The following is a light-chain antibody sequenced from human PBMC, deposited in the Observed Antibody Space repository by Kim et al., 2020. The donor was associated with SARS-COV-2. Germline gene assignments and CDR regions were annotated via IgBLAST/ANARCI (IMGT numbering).Light chain of an antibody. J-gene: IGKJ4*01. V-gene: IGKV3-20*01. Sequence: EIVLTQSPGTLFLSPGERATLSCRTSQSIGGTYLAWYQHKAGQAPRLLIYGASNRAPDIPDRFTGSGSGTDFTLTISRLEPEDFAVYYCQEYGSSFGGGTKVDIK. CDR3: QEYGSS. CDR1: QSIGGTY. CDR2: GAS.